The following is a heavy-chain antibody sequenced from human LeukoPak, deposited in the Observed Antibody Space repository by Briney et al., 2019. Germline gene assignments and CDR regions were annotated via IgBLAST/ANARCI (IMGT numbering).Heavy chain of an antibody. CDR2: IYYSGST. CDR3: ARQTGSGLFILP. V-gene: IGHV4-39*01. J-gene: IGHJ4*02. D-gene: IGHD3/OR15-3a*01. Sequence: SETLSLTCTVSGGSISSSNYYWGWIRQPPGKGLDWIVSIYYSGSTYYNPSLRSRVTISVDTSKNQFSLKLTSVTAADTAVYYCARQTGSGLFILPGGQGTLVTVSS. CDR1: GGSISSSNYY.